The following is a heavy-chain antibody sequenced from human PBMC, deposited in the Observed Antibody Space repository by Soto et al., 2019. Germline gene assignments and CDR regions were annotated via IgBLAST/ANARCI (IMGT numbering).Heavy chain of an antibody. CDR1: GFTFISYA. J-gene: IGHJ4*02. CDR2: ISGSGGST. CDR3: AKGTYSSSWYDY. D-gene: IGHD6-13*01. Sequence: GGSLRLSCAASGFTFISYAMSWVRQAPGKGLEWVSAISGSGGSTYYADSVKGRFTISRDNSKNTLYLQMNSLRAEDTAVYYCAKGTYSSSWYDYWGQGTLVTVSS. V-gene: IGHV3-23*01.